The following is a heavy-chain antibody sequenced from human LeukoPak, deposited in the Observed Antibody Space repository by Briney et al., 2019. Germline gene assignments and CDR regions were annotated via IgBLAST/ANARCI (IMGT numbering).Heavy chain of an antibody. CDR1: GGTFSSYA. V-gene: IGHV1-69*05. CDR3: ARSRSGYYYYYMDV. J-gene: IGHJ6*03. D-gene: IGHD3-10*01. Sequence: GASVKVSCKASGGTFSSYAISWVRQAPGQGFDWMGGIIPIFGTANYAQKFQGRVTITTDESTSTAYMELSSLRSEDTAVYYCARSRSGYYYYYMDVWGKGTTVTVSS. CDR2: IIPIFGTA.